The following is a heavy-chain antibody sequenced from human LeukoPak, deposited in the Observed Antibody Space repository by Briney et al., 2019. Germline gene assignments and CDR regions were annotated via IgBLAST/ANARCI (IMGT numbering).Heavy chain of an antibody. CDR1: GYSFTSYW. CDR2: IYPGDSDT. V-gene: IGHV5-51*01. D-gene: IGHD3-3*01. J-gene: IGHJ6*03. CDR3: ARQTARFHYYYYMDV. Sequence: GESLKISCKGSGYSFTSYWIGWVRQMPGKGLEWMGIIYPGDSDTRYSPSFQGQVTISADKSISTAYLQWSGLKASDTAMYYCARQTARFHYYYYMDVWGKGTTVTVSS.